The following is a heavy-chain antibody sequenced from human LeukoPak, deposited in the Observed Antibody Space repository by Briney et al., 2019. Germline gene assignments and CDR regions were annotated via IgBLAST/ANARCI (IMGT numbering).Heavy chain of an antibody. V-gene: IGHV3-48*03. J-gene: IGHJ4*02. Sequence: GGSLRLSCAASGFTFSSYEMNWVRQAPGKGLEWVSYISSSGTTIYYADSVKGRFTIFRDNAKHSLYLQMNSLRAEDTAVYYCARVYSSSPEDYWGQGTLVSVPT. CDR1: GFTFSSYE. D-gene: IGHD6-6*01. CDR2: ISSSGTTI. CDR3: ARVYSSSPEDY.